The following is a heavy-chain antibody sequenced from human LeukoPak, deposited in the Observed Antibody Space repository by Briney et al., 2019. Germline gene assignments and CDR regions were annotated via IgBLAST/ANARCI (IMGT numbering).Heavy chain of an antibody. CDR1: GFTFSSYD. CDR3: AKEGRDGFNYDY. D-gene: IGHD5-24*01. J-gene: IGHJ4*02. V-gene: IGHV3-30*18. CDR2: ITYDGGNK. Sequence: GGSLRLSCAASGFTFSSYDMHWVRQAPGKGLEWVAVITYDGGNKYYADSVKGRFTISRDISKNTLYLQMNSLRAEYTAVYYCAKEGRDGFNYDYWGQGTLVTVSS.